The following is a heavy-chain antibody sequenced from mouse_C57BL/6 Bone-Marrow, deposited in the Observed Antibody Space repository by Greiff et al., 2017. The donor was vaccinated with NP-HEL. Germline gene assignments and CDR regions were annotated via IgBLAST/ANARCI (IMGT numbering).Heavy chain of an antibody. Sequence: DVHLVESGGGLVKPGGSLKLSCAASGFTFSSYAMSWVRQTPEKRLEWVATISDGGSYTYYPDKVQGRFTISRDNAKTNLYLQMSHLKSEDTAMYYCARDLDSSGYDIAYWGQGTLVTVSA. J-gene: IGHJ3*01. D-gene: IGHD2-2*01. V-gene: IGHV5-4*01. CDR1: GFTFSSYA. CDR3: ARDLDSSGYDIAY. CDR2: ISDGGSYT.